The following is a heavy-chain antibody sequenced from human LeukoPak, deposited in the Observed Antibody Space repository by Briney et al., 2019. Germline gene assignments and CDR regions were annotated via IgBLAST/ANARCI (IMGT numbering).Heavy chain of an antibody. CDR1: GYTFTGYY. V-gene: IGHV1-2*04. D-gene: IGHD6-19*01. CDR3: ARDLFPASSSGRGY. CDR2: INPNSGGT. Sequence: ASVKVSCKASGYTFTGYYMHWVRQAPGQGLEWMGWINPNSGGTNYAQKFQGWVTMTRDTSISTAYMELSRLRSDDTAVYYCARDLFPASSSGRGYWGQGTLVTVSS. J-gene: IGHJ4*02.